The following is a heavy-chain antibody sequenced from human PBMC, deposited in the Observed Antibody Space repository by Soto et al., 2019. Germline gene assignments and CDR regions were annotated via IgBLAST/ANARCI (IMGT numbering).Heavy chain of an antibody. V-gene: IGHV1-69*13. Sequence: ASVKVSCKASGGTFSSYAISWVRQAPGQGLEWMGGIIPIFGTANYAQKFQGRVTITADESTSTAYMELSSLRSEDTAVYYCARTEWYYYGSGSSLSDYYYYSMDVWGQGTTVTVSS. J-gene: IGHJ6*02. CDR3: ARTEWYYYGSGSSLSDYYYYSMDV. D-gene: IGHD3-10*01. CDR2: IIPIFGTA. CDR1: GGTFSSYA.